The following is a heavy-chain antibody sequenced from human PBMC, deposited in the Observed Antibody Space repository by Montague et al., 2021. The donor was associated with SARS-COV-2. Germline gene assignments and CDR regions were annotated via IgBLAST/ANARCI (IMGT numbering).Heavy chain of an antibody. D-gene: IGHD3-22*01. CDR1: GGSISSSSYY. CDR3: ASPTYYYDSSGSVAFDI. V-gene: IGHV4-39*01. J-gene: IGHJ3*02. Sequence: SETLSLTCTVSGGSISSSSYYWGWIRQPPGKGLEWIGSIYYSGSTYYNPSLKSRVTISVDTSKNQFSLKLSSVTAADTAVYYFASPTYYYDSSGSVAFDIWGQGTMVTVSS. CDR2: IYYSGST.